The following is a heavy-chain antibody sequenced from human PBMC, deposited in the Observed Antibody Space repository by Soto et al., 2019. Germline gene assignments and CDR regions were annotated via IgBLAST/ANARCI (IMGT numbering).Heavy chain of an antibody. Sequence: SETLSLTCAVYGGSFSGYYWSWIRQPPGKGLEWIGEINHSGSTNYNPSLKSRVTISVDTSKNQFSLKLSSVTAADTAVYYCARTPAGYYYYYYMDVWGKGTTVTVSS. CDR2: INHSGST. CDR3: ARTPAGYYYYYYMDV. D-gene: IGHD6-13*01. CDR1: GGSFSGYY. V-gene: IGHV4-34*01. J-gene: IGHJ6*03.